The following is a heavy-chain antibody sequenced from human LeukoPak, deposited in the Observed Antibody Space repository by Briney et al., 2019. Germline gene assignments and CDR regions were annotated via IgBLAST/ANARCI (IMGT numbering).Heavy chain of an antibody. J-gene: IGHJ5*02. CDR2: IYYSGST. CDR3: ARGVDSFDP. D-gene: IGHD3-10*01. Sequence: ASETLSLTCTVSGGSISSYYWSWIRQPPGKGLEWIGYIYYSGSTNYNPSLKSRVTISVDTSKDQFSLKLSSVTAADTAVYYCARGVDSFDPWGQGTLVTVSS. V-gene: IGHV4-59*01. CDR1: GGSISSYY.